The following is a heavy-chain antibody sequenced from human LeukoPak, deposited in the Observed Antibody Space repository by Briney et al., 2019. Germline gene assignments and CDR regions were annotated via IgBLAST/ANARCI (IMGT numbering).Heavy chain of an antibody. CDR2: ISWNSGSI. CDR1: GFNFNDYA. D-gene: IGHD6-6*01. Sequence: SGGSLRLSCTASGFNFNDYAMHWVRQVPGKDLEWVSGISWNSGSIGYADSVKGRFTISRDNAKNSLYLQMNSLRAEDMALYYCAKDRVSIAARYYYMDVWGKGTTVTVSS. V-gene: IGHV3-9*03. J-gene: IGHJ6*03. CDR3: AKDRVSIAARYYYMDV.